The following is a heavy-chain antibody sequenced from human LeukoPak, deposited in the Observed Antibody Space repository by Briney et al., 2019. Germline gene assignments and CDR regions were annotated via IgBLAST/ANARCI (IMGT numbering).Heavy chain of an antibody. J-gene: IGHJ4*02. CDR1: GFTFSTYW. V-gene: IGHV3-7*03. CDR2: INQDGSEK. D-gene: IGHD1-26*01. CDR3: VREATGYSFADY. Sequence: GGSLRLSCAASGFTFSTYWMTWVRQAPGKGLEWVANINQDGSEKYYVDSVKGRFTVSRDNSKNTLYLQMNSLTAEDTAVYYRVREATGYSFADYWGQGTLVSVSS.